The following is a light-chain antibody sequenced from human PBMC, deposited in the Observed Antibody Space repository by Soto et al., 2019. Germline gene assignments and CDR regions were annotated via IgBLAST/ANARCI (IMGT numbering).Light chain of an antibody. CDR1: SSDVGSYNL. Sequence: QSVLTQPASVSGSPGQSITISCTGTSSDVGSYNLVSWYQQHPGKAPKVMIYEVSKRPSGVSNRFSGSKSGNTASLTISGLQAEDEADYYCCSYAGSSPPYVFGTGTKVTVL. CDR2: EVS. V-gene: IGLV2-23*02. CDR3: CSYAGSSPPYV. J-gene: IGLJ1*01.